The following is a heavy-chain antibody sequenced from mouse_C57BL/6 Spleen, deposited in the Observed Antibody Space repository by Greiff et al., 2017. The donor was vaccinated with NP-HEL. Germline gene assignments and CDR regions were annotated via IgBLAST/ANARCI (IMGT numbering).Heavy chain of an antibody. V-gene: IGHV1-74*01. D-gene: IGHD1-1*01. Sequence: VQLQQSGAELVKPGASVKVSCKASGYTFTSYWMHWVKQRPGQGLEWIGRIHPSDSDTNYNQKFKGKATLTVDNSSSTAYMQLSSLTSVDSAVYYCAILFTTVVAINWDGAYFDYWGQGTTLTVSS. CDR1: GYTFTSYW. J-gene: IGHJ2*01. CDR3: AILFTTVVAINWDGAYFDY. CDR2: IHPSDSDT.